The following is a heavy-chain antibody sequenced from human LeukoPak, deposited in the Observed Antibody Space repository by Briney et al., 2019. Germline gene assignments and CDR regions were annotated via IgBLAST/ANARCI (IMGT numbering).Heavy chain of an antibody. V-gene: IGHV3-30*02. CDR2: IRYDGSNK. CDR1: GFTFSSYG. J-gene: IGHJ4*02. Sequence: GGSLRLSCAASGFTFSSYGMHWVRQAPGKGLEWVAFIRYDGSNKYYADSVKGRFTISRDNSKNTLYLQMNSLRPEDTAVYYCAKDGQLGGSSWFTLYFDSWGQGTLVTVSS. D-gene: IGHD6-13*01. CDR3: AKDGQLGGSSWFTLYFDS.